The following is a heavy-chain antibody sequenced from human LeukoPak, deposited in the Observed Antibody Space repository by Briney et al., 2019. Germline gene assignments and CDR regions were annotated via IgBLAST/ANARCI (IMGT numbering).Heavy chain of an antibody. Sequence: GASVKVSCKASGYTFTSYDINWVRQATGQGLEWMGWMNPNSGNTGYAQKFQGRVTMTRSTSISTAYMELSSLRSEDTAVYYCARGDRITMVRGVYDIDYWGQGTLVTVSS. D-gene: IGHD3-10*01. J-gene: IGHJ4*02. CDR2: MNPNSGNT. CDR1: GYTFTSYD. CDR3: ARGDRITMVRGVYDIDY. V-gene: IGHV1-8*01.